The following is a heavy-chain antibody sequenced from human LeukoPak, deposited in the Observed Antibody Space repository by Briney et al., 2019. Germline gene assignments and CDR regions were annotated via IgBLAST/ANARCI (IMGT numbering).Heavy chain of an antibody. J-gene: IGHJ6*03. V-gene: IGHV3-74*01. CDR3: ANGAFRLYYIDV. CDR1: GFTFSNYW. Sequence: GGSLRLSCAASGFTFSNYWMHWVRQAPGKGLVWVSRIKNDGSRTSYADSVKGRFTISRDNAKNTVYLQMDSLRADDTAVYYCANGAFRLYYIDVWGKGTTVTVSS. D-gene: IGHD3-16*01. CDR2: IKNDGSRT.